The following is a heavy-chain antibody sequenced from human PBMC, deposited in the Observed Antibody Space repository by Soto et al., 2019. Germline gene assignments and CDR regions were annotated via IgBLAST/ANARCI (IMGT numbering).Heavy chain of an antibody. Sequence: QVQLQESGPGLVKSSQTLSXXCTVSGGSISSGGNYWSWIRQHPGKGLEWIGYIYHSGSTYYNPSLKSRVTISVDTSKNQFSLKLNSVTAADTAVYYCARARMVRGVIYYYGMDVWGQGTTVTVSS. CDR3: ARARMVRGVIYYYGMDV. V-gene: IGHV4-31*03. CDR2: IYHSGST. J-gene: IGHJ6*02. CDR1: GGSISSGGNY. D-gene: IGHD3-10*01.